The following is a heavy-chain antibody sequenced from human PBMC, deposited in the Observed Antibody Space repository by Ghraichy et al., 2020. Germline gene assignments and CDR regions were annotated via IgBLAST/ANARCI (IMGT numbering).Heavy chain of an antibody. V-gene: IGHV3-23*01. J-gene: IGHJ5*02. CDR3: ASGGSGGSWA. Sequence: GASLRLSCAGSGFSFSNYGMSWVRQAPGKGLEWVSYISGTGDTTYYADSVKGRFTISRDNSKNTLYLQMKSLRAEDTAVYYCASGGSGGSWAWGQGTLVTVSS. D-gene: IGHD2-15*01. CDR1: GFSFSNYG. CDR2: ISGTGDTT.